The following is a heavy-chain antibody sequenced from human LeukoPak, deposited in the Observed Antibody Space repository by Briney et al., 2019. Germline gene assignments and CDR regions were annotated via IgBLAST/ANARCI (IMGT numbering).Heavy chain of an antibody. J-gene: IGHJ6*03. CDR3: ARAHVIVIVPTALYYMDV. CDR2: ISSSSTYI. Sequence: GGSLRLSCAASGFTFSSYSMNWVRQAPGKGLEWVSSISSSSTYIYYADSVKGRFTISRDNAKNSLYLQMNSLRVEDTAVYYCARAHVIVIVPTALYYMDVWGKGTTVTVSS. D-gene: IGHD2-2*01. V-gene: IGHV3-21*01. CDR1: GFTFSSYS.